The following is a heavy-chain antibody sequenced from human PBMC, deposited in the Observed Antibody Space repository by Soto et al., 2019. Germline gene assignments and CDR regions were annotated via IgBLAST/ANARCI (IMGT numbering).Heavy chain of an antibody. Sequence: SLRLSCASSGFTFSDYYMSWIRQAPGKGLEWVAYISAGGSDIYYGDSVKGRFTVSRDNTKKSLYLQMSSLRADDTAIYYCASLPQGYYDRSGRLVDYWGHGTLVTVSS. CDR2: ISAGGSDI. CDR3: ASLPQGYYDRSGRLVDY. V-gene: IGHV3-11*01. J-gene: IGHJ4*01. D-gene: IGHD3-22*01. CDR1: GFTFSDYY.